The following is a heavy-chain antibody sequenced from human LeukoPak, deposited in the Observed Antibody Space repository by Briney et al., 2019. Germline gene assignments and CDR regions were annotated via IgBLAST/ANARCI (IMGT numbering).Heavy chain of an antibody. CDR3: ARDAKYYFDSSGYH. CDR2: INSDGSST. CDR1: GFTFSSYW. D-gene: IGHD3-22*01. V-gene: IGHV3-74*01. J-gene: IGHJ4*02. Sequence: GGSLRLSCAASGFTFSSYWMHWVRQAPGKGLVWVSRINSDGSSTNYADSVKGGFTISRENGKNSLYLQMNSLRAGDTAVYYCARDAKYYFDSSGYHWGQGTQVTVSS.